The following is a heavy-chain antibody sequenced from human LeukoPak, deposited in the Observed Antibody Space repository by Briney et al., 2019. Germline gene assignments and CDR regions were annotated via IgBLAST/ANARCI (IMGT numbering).Heavy chain of an antibody. CDR3: ASKLDTLSEAFDI. J-gene: IGHJ3*02. Sequence: ASVKVSCKASGYTFTGYYLHWVRQAPGQGLEWVGWINPNSGGTNYAQKFQDRVTMTRDTSISTAYMELSRLRSDDRAVYYCASKLDTLSEAFDIWGQGTMVTVSS. V-gene: IGHV1-2*02. D-gene: IGHD5-18*01. CDR2: INPNSGGT. CDR1: GYTFTGYY.